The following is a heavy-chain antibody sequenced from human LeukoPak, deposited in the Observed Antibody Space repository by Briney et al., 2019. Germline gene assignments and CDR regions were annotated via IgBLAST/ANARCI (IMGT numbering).Heavy chain of an antibody. CDR2: ISSDGSDT. CDR1: GFIFSTSA. CDR3: ARDRCTSTTCYHFDY. J-gene: IGHJ4*02. V-gene: IGHV3-30*04. Sequence: GGSLRLSCAASGFIFSTSAKRWVRQAPGKGLEWVAVISSDGSDTNYADSVKGRFTISRDNSKNTLYLEMNSLRSEDTAVYYCARDRCTSTTCYHFDYWGQGTLVIVSS. D-gene: IGHD2/OR15-2a*01.